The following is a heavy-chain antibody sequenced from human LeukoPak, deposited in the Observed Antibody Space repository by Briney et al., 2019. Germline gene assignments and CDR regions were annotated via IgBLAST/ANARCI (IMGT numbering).Heavy chain of an antibody. CDR2: ISSGSSNK. V-gene: IGHV3-48*01. CDR3: AREQQLVQDYYYGMDV. D-gene: IGHD6-13*01. J-gene: IGHJ6*02. CDR1: GFTFSSYS. Sequence: GGSLRLSCAASGFTFSSYSMNWVRQTPEKGLEWVSYISSGSSNKYYADSVKGRFTISRDNSKNTLYLQMNSLRAEDTAVYYCAREQQLVQDYYYGMDVWGQGTTVTVSS.